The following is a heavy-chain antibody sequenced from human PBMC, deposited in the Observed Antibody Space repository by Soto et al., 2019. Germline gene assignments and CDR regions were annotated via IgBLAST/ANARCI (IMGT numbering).Heavy chain of an antibody. D-gene: IGHD5-12*01. CDR3: ARAAAGGYSAYEVFDY. CDR1: GGSISSYY. CDR2: IYYSGST. Sequence: PSETVSLTCTVSGGSISSYYWSWIRQPPGRGLEWIGYIYYSGSTNYNPSLKSRVTISVDTSKNQFSLKLSSVTAADTAVYYCARAAAGGYSAYEVFDYWGQGTLVTVAS. V-gene: IGHV4-59*12. J-gene: IGHJ4*02.